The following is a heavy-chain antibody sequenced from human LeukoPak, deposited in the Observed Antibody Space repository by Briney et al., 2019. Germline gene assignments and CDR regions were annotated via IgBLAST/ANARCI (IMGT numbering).Heavy chain of an antibody. CDR3: TRDRGSSTLGDY. J-gene: IGHJ4*02. CDR1: GFTFGDYA. Sequence: GGSLRLSCTVSGFTFGDYAINRVRQAPGKGLEWVGFIRSKAFGETAEYAASVKGRFTISRDYSKSIAYLQMNSLKTEDTAVYYCTRDRGSSTLGDYWGQGTLVTVSS. CDR2: IRSKAFGETA. V-gene: IGHV3-49*04. D-gene: IGHD7-27*01.